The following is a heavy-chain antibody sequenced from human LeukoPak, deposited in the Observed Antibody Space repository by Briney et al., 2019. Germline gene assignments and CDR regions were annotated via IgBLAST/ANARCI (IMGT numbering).Heavy chain of an antibody. V-gene: IGHV4-4*08. CDR3: ARVRTFGNSSPRTFDV. Sequence: PSETLSLTCSVSGGAVTDSKYWTWIRLSPGKRLEWIGYISNGGSTEYNPSLKSRVTISLDTSKNQFSLELSSVTAADTAMYYCARVRTFGNSSPRTFDVWGRGTMVTVSS. J-gene: IGHJ3*01. CDR1: GGAVTDSKY. D-gene: IGHD2/OR15-2a*01. CDR2: ISNGGST.